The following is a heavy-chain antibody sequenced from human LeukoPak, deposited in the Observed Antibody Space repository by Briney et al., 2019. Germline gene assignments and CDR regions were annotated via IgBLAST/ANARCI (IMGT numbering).Heavy chain of an antibody. CDR3: ARHLLVAVIVGEGYFDY. D-gene: IGHD1-26*01. Sequence: PSETLSLTCTDSGGSISSSSYYWGWIRQPPGKGLEWIGSIYYSGSTYYNPSLKSRVTISVDTSKNQFFLKLSSVTAADTAVYYCARHLLVAVIVGEGYFDYWGQGTLVTVSS. CDR1: GGSISSSSYY. V-gene: IGHV4-39*01. J-gene: IGHJ4*02. CDR2: IYYSGST.